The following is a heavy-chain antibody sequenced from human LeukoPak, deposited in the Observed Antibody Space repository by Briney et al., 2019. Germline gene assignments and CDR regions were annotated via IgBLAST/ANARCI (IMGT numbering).Heavy chain of an antibody. CDR1: SGSISSGSYY. J-gene: IGHJ4*02. D-gene: IGHD1-26*01. V-gene: IGHV4-61*02. CDR3: ARGVAVSYPLVGAKRTNRSGIFYYFDY. CDR2: IYSDGGT. Sequence: SETPSLTCSVSSGSISSGSYYWSWIRQPAGKGLEWIGRIYSDGGTNYNPSLKSRVTISVDTSKNQFSLKVSSVTAADTAVYYCARGVAVSYPLVGAKRTNRSGIFYYFDYWGQGTLVTVSS.